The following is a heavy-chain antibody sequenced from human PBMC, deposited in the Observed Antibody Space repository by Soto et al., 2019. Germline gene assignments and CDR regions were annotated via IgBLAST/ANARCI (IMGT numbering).Heavy chain of an antibody. D-gene: IGHD6-6*01. CDR2: ISYDGSNK. V-gene: IGHV3-30*18. Sequence: GGSLRLSCAASGFTFSSYGMHWVRQAPGKGLEWVAVISYDGSNKYYADSVKGRFTISRDNSKNTLYLQMNSLRAEDTAVYYCAKWLSSSSAPEAYYFDYWGQGTLVTVSS. CDR1: GFTFSSYG. J-gene: IGHJ4*02. CDR3: AKWLSSSSAPEAYYFDY.